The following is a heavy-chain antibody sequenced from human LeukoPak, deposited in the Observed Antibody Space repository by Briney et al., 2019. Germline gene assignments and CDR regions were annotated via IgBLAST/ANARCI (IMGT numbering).Heavy chain of an antibody. J-gene: IGHJ4*02. CDR1: GYTFTTYT. D-gene: IGHD6-13*01. Sequence: ASVKVSCKTSGYTFTTYTISWVRQAPGQGLEWMGWINPNSGGTNYAQKFQGRVTMTRDTSISTAYMELSRLRSDDTAVYYCARGIAQTDYWGQGTLVTVSS. V-gene: IGHV1-2*02. CDR2: INPNSGGT. CDR3: ARGIAQTDY.